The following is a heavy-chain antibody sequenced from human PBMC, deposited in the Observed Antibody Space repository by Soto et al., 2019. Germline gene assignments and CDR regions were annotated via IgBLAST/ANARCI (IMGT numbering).Heavy chain of an antibody. CDR2: ISSSSSTI. CDR3: ARDNSNWDRYYGMDV. J-gene: IGHJ6*02. D-gene: IGHD7-27*01. V-gene: IGHV3-48*02. CDR1: GLTVSRSY. Sequence: GGSLRLSCGASGLTVSRSYMSWVRQAPGKGLEWVSYISSSSSTIYYADSVKGRFTISRDNAKNSLYLQMNSLRDEDTAVYYCARDNSNWDRYYGMDVWGQGTTVTV.